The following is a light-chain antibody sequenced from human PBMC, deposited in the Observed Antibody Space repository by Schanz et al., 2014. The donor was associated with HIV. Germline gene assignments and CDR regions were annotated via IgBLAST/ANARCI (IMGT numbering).Light chain of an antibody. CDR3: GTWDASLDNWV. CDR1: AFNIGQNF. CDR2: ANH. Sequence: QSVLTQPPSVSAAPGQKVTIACSGSAFNIGQNFVSWYQHLPGTAPKLLIYANHERPSEIPDRFSASKSATSATLDITGLQTGDEADYYCGTWDASLDNWVFGGGTKLTVL. V-gene: IGLV1-51*01. J-gene: IGLJ3*02.